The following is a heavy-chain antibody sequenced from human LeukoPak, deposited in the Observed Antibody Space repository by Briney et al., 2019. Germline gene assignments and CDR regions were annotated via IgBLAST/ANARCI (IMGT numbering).Heavy chain of an antibody. CDR2: TDSGGTST. Sequence: PEGSLRLSCAASGFTFSSYWMSWVRQAPGQGLEWISTTDSGGTSTYYAESVKGRFTISRDNSKDALYLQMSSLRVEDTAIYYCAKQSYARSLGEGGPGTLVTVSS. J-gene: IGHJ4*02. V-gene: IGHV3-23*01. CDR1: GFTFSSYW. D-gene: IGHD2-8*01. CDR3: AKQSYARSLGE.